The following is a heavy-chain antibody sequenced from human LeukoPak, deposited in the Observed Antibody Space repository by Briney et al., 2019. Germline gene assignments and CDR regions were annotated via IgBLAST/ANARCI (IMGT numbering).Heavy chain of an antibody. CDR2: IYHSGST. Sequence: SETLSLTCTVSGYSISSGYYWGWIRQPPGKGLEWIGSIYHSGSTYYNPSLKSRVTISVDTSKNQFSLKLSSVTAADTAVYYCARGTITMVRGVKDYYYYYYMDVWGKGTTVTISS. CDR3: ARGTITMVRGVKDYYYYYYMDV. V-gene: IGHV4-38-2*02. CDR1: GYSISSGYY. D-gene: IGHD3-10*01. J-gene: IGHJ6*03.